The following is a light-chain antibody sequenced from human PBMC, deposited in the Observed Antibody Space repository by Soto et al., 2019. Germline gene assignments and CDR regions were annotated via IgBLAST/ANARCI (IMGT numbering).Light chain of an antibody. Sequence: EIVLTQSPGTLSLSPGERATLSCRASQSVTNNYLAWYQQKAGQAPRLLIYLASNRAAGTPDRFIGSGSGAEFTLTMNRLEPEDFAVYFCQQYGSSPGTFGQGNKVDIK. CDR3: QQYGSSPGT. V-gene: IGKV3-20*01. CDR1: QSVTNNY. J-gene: IGKJ1*01. CDR2: LAS.